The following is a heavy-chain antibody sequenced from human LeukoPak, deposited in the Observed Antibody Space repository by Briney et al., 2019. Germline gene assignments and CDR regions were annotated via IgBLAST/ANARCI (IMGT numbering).Heavy chain of an antibody. CDR3: ARGPHVLLWFGELSFDY. J-gene: IGHJ4*02. Sequence: ASVKVSCKASGYTFTGYYMHWVRQAPGQGLEWMGRINPNSGGTNYAQKFQGRVTMTRDTSISTAYMELSRLRSDATAVYYCARGPHVLLWFGELSFDYWGQGTLVTVSS. CDR1: GYTFTGYY. D-gene: IGHD3-10*01. CDR2: INPNSGGT. V-gene: IGHV1-2*06.